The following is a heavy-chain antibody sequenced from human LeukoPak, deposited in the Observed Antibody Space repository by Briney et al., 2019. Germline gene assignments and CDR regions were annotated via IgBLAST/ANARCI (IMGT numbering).Heavy chain of an antibody. D-gene: IGHD3-22*01. CDR2: INPNSGGT. Sequence: GASVKVSCKASGYTFTGYYMHWVRQAPGQGLEWMGWINPNSGGTSYAQKFQGWVTMTRDTSISTAYMELSRLRSDDTAVYYCARDPYPYYYDSSGYYYHYYGMDVWGQGTTVTVSS. V-gene: IGHV1-2*04. CDR3: ARDPYPYYYDSSGYYYHYYGMDV. J-gene: IGHJ6*02. CDR1: GYTFTGYY.